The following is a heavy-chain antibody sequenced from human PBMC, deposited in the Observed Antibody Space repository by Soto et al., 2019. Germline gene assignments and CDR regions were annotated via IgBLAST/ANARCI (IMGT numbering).Heavy chain of an antibody. Sequence: QVQLVESGGGVVQPGRSLRLSCAASGFTFSSYAMHWVRQAPGKGLEWVAVISYDGSNKYYADSVKGRFTISRDNSKNTLYLQMNSLRAEDTAVYYCARAPGYSYGCPDYWGQGTLVTVSS. CDR1: GFTFSSYA. J-gene: IGHJ4*02. D-gene: IGHD5-18*01. V-gene: IGHV3-30-3*01. CDR3: ARAPGYSYGCPDY. CDR2: ISYDGSNK.